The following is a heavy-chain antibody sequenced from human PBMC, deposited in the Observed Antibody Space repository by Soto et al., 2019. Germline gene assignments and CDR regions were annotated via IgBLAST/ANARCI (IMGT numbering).Heavy chain of an antibody. Sequence: QVQLVESGGGVVQPGRSLKLSCAASGFTFSSYAMHWVRQAPGKGLEWVAVISYDGSDKYYADSVKGRFTISRDDSKNTLYLQMNSVRAEDMAVYDCANTAGYDYVWGSSGLDPWGQGTLVTVSS. CDR1: GFTFSSYA. CDR3: ANTAGYDYVWGSSGLDP. J-gene: IGHJ5*02. CDR2: ISYDGSDK. D-gene: IGHD3-16*01. V-gene: IGHV3-30*01.